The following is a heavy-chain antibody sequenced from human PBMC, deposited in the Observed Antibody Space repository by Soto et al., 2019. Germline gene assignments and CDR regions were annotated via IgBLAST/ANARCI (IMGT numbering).Heavy chain of an antibody. CDR1: GYTFTSYG. J-gene: IGHJ4*02. Sequence: QVQLVQSGAEVKKPGASVKVSCKASGYTFTSYGISWVRQAPGQGLEWMGWISAYRGSTNYAQKVQGRVTMNTDTSTSTAYMELRSLRSDDTAVYYCARSIAAAVDFDYWGQGTLVTVSS. CDR3: ARSIAAAVDFDY. D-gene: IGHD6-13*01. CDR2: ISAYRGST. V-gene: IGHV1-18*01.